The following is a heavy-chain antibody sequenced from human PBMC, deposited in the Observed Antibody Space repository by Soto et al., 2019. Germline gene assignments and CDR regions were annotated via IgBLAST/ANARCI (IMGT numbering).Heavy chain of an antibody. V-gene: IGHV1-3*01. CDR3: ARGHGSGSYLLYYYYGMGV. CDR1: GYTFTSYA. CDR2: INAGNGNT. Sequence: ASVKVSCKASGYTFTSYAMHWVRQAPGQRLEWMGWINAGNGNTKYSQKFQGRVTITRDTSASTAYMELSSLRSEDTAVYYCARGHGSGSYLLYYYYGMGVWGQGTTVTVS. D-gene: IGHD3-10*01. J-gene: IGHJ6*02.